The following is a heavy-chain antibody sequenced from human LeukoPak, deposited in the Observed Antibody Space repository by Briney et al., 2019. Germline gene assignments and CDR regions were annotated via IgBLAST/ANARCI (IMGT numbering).Heavy chain of an antibody. CDR1: GFTITSYS. V-gene: IGHV3-23*01. J-gene: IGHJ4*02. CDR3: AKGGKWDVTPFDY. Sequence: GGSLRLSCAASGFTITSYSMNWVRQAPGKGLEWVSTISGGGGSTYYADSVKGRFTISRDNSKNTLYLQVNSLRAEDTAVYYCAKGGKWDVTPFDYWGQGTLVTVSS. CDR2: ISGGGGST. D-gene: IGHD1-26*01.